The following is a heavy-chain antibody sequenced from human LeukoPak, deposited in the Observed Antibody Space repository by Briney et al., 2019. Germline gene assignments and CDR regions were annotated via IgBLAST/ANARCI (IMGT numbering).Heavy chain of an antibody. V-gene: IGHV5-51*01. CDR3: ARAYYDSSSYPLAYGMDV. CDR2: IYPGDSDT. CDR1: GYSFTSYW. Sequence: GESLKISCKGSGYSFTSYWIGWVRQMPGKGLEWMGIIYPGDSDTRYSPSFQGQVTISADKSISTAYLQWSSLRASDTAMYYCARAYYDSSSYPLAYGMDVWGQGTTVTVSS. J-gene: IGHJ6*02. D-gene: IGHD3-22*01.